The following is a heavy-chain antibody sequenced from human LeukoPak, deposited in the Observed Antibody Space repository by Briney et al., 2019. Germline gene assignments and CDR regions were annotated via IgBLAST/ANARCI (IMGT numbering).Heavy chain of an antibody. D-gene: IGHD6-19*01. Sequence: SETLSLTCSVSGGSISSTSYYWGWIRQPPGKELEWIGEINHSGSTNYNPSLKSRVPISVDTSKNQFSLKLSSVTAADTAVYYCARGVRIAVSGGMDVWGQGTTVTVSS. CDR3: ARGVRIAVSGGMDV. CDR2: INHSGST. CDR1: GGSISSTSYY. J-gene: IGHJ6*02. V-gene: IGHV4-39*07.